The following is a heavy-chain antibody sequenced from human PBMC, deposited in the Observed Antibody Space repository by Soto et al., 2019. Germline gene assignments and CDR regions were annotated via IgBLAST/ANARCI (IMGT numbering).Heavy chain of an antibody. D-gene: IGHD4-17*01. CDR3: ARGIRVHYGADQYFDN. J-gene: IGHJ4*02. CDR2: IIPIFGTS. Sequence: GASVKVSCTASGSTFSSYAINWVRQAPGQGLEWMGGIIPIFGTSNYAQKFQGRVTITADESTSTAYMELSSLRSEDTAVYYCARGIRVHYGADQYFDNWGQGTLVTVSS. CDR1: GSTFSSYA. V-gene: IGHV1-69*13.